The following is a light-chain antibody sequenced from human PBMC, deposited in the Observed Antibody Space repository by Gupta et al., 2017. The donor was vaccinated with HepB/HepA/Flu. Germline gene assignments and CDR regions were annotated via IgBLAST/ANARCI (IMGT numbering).Light chain of an antibody. CDR2: AAS. CDR1: QGISSY. V-gene: IGKV1-9*01. CDR3: QHRNSYPLT. J-gene: IGKJ4*01. Sequence: DPVTITCRASQGISSYLAWYQQKPGKAPKLLIYAASTLQSGVPSRFSGSGSGTEFTLTISSRQPEDFATYYCQHRNSYPLTFGRGTXVEIK.